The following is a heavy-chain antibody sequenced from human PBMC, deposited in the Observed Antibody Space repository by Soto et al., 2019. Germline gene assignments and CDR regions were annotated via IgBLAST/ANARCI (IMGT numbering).Heavy chain of an antibody. CDR1: GGTFSSYG. D-gene: IGHD6-6*01. CDR2: FIPIFGTA. Sequence: QVQLVQSGAEVKKPGSSVKVSCKASGGTFSSYGITWVQQAPGQGLEWMGGFIPIFGTADYAQKLKGRVTITADKSTSTAYMELSSLRSEDTAVYSCATIETRPETYYYCMDVWGQGTTVTFAS. CDR3: ATIETRPETYYYCMDV. J-gene: IGHJ6*02. V-gene: IGHV1-69*06.